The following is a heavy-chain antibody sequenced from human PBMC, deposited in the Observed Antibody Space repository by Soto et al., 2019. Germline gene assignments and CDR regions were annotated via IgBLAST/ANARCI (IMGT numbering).Heavy chain of an antibody. CDR3: ARHGTIVVVTAAIPDYYYYYYMAV. CDR2: IYYSGST. V-gene: IGHV4-59*08. CDR1: GGSISSYY. D-gene: IGHD2-2*02. J-gene: IGHJ6*03. Sequence: SETLSLTCTVSGGSISSYYWSWIRQPPGKGLEWIGYIYYSGSTNYNPSLKSRVTISVDTSKNQFSLKLSSVTAADTAVYYCARHGTIVVVTAAIPDYYYYYYMAVWGKGTTVTVS.